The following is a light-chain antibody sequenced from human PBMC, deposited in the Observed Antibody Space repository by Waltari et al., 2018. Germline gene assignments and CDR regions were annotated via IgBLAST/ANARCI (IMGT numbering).Light chain of an antibody. J-gene: IGLJ1*01. CDR3: CSYAGSSTFYV. CDR2: EGS. V-gene: IGLV2-23*01. Sequence: QSAPTQPASVSGSPGPSITISCPGTSSYVGSYNLVSWYQQPPGKAPKLMIYEGSKRPSGVSNRFSGSKSGNTASLTISGLQAEDEADYYCCSYAGSSTFYVFGTGTKVTVL. CDR1: SSYVGSYNL.